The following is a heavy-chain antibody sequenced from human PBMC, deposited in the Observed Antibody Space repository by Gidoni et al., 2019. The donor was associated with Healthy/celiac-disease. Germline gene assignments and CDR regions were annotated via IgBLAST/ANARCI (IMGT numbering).Heavy chain of an antibody. CDR2: ISGSGGST. J-gene: IGHJ4*02. D-gene: IGHD3-10*01. CDR3: AKGLWFGELSNNDY. Sequence: EVQLVESGGGLVQPGGSLRLSCAASGFTFSSYAMSWVRQAPGKGLGCVSAISGSGGSTYYADSVKGRFTISRDNSKNTLYLQMNSLRAEDTAVYYCAKGLWFGELSNNDYWGQGTLVTVSS. V-gene: IGHV3-23*04. CDR1: GFTFSSYA.